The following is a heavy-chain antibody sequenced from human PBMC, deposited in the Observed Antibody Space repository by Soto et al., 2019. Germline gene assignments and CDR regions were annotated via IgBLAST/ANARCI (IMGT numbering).Heavy chain of an antibody. CDR1: GFTFSSYA. Sequence: EVQLLESGGGLVQPGGSLRLSCAASGFTFSSYAMSWVRQAPGKGLEWVSAISGSGGSTYYADSVKGRFTISRDNSKNTLYLQMNSVRAEDTAVYYCAKVNRAYGDTRRGAFDIWGQGTMVTVSS. V-gene: IGHV3-23*01. CDR2: ISGSGGST. D-gene: IGHD4-17*01. CDR3: AKVNRAYGDTRRGAFDI. J-gene: IGHJ3*02.